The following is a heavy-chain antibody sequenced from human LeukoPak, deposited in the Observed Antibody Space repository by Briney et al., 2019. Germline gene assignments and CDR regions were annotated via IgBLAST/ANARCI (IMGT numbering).Heavy chain of an antibody. V-gene: IGHV3-7*01. D-gene: IGHD2-15*01. Sequence: SGGSLRLSCAASGFTFRRYWMSWVRQAPGKGLEWLANIKEDGSEKYYVDSVKGRFTISRDNAKNSLYLQMNSLRAEDTAVYYCARDDIATCDYWGQGTLVTVSS. CDR3: ARDDIATCDY. J-gene: IGHJ4*02. CDR1: GFTFRRYW. CDR2: IKEDGSEK.